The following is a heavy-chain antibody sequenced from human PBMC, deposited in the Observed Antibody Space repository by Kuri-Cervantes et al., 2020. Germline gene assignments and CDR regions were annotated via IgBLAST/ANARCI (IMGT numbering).Heavy chain of an antibody. V-gene: IGHV4-59*01. D-gene: IGHD3-22*01. CDR3: ARVPIHYYDSSPYWYYFDK. CDR2: IYHSGGT. J-gene: IGHJ4*02. Sequence: SETLSLTCTVSGDSTSTYYWSWIRQPPGEGLEWIANIYHSGGTYYNPSLKSRVTISIDTSKNQFSLKLTSVTAADTAVYYCARVPIHYYDSSPYWYYFDKWGQGTLVTVSS. CDR1: GDSTSTYY.